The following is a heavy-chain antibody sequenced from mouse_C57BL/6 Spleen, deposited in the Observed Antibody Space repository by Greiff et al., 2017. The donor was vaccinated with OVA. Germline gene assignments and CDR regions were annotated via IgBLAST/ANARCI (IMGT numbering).Heavy chain of an antibody. CDR1: GFSLTSYG. CDR3: AKKYYDYDEGAWFAY. D-gene: IGHD2-4*01. CDR2: IWRGGST. V-gene: IGHV2-5*01. J-gene: IGHJ3*01. Sequence: QVQLQQSGPGLVQPSQSLSITCTVSGFSLTSYGVHWVRQSPGKGLEWLGVIWRGGSTDYNAAFMSRLSITKDNSKSQVFFKMNSLQADDTAIYYCAKKYYDYDEGAWFAYWGQGTLVTVSA.